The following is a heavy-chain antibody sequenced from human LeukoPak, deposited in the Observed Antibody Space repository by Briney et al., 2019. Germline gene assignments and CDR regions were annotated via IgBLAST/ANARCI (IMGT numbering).Heavy chain of an antibody. V-gene: IGHV1-69*04. CDR3: AREVMDNLRFDY. CDR1: GGTFSSYA. D-gene: IGHD1-14*01. J-gene: IGHJ4*02. CDR2: IIPILGIA. Sequence: SVKVSCKASGGTFSSYAISWVRQAPGQGLEWMGRIIPILGIANYAQKFQGRVTITADKSTSTAYMELSSLRSEDTAVYYCAREVMDNLRFDYWGQGTLVTVSS.